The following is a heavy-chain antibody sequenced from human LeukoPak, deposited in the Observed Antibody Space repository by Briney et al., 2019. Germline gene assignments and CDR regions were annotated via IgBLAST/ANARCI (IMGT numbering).Heavy chain of an antibody. J-gene: IGHJ1*01. CDR3: AGRYFDWLSKAEYFQH. CDR1: GFTFSSYS. Sequence: GGSLTLSCAASGFTFSSYSMNWVRQAPGKGLEWVSYISSSGSTIYYAASVKGRFTISRDNAKNSLYLQMNSLRAEDTAVYYCAGRYFDWLSKAEYFQHWGQGTLVTVSS. D-gene: IGHD3-9*01. CDR2: ISSSGSTI. V-gene: IGHV3-48*04.